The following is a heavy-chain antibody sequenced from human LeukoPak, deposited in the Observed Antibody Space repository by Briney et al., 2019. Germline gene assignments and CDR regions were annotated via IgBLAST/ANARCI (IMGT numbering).Heavy chain of an antibody. V-gene: IGHV1-69*02. Sequence: SSVKLSCKASGGTFSSYTISWVRHAPGQGLERMGMIIPILGIANYAQKFQGRVTITADKSTSTAYTELRSLRSEGTAVYYCASICSAGSGHYDWRQGTLVTVTS. CDR2: IIPILGIA. J-gene: IGHJ4*02. D-gene: IGHD2-15*01. CDR3: ASICSAGSGHYD. CDR1: GGTFSSYT.